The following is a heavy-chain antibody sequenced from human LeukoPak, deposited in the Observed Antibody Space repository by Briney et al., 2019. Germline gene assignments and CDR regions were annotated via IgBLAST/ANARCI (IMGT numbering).Heavy chain of an antibody. D-gene: IGHD3-10*01. V-gene: IGHV4-59*01. Sequence: SETLSLTCTVSGGSINSYYWSWIRQPPGKGLECIGYIHYTGSTNYNPSLKSRVTISGDTSKSQFSLKLSSVTAADTAIYYCARGGYYGSGNDFRFDPWGQGTLVTVSS. CDR2: IHYTGST. J-gene: IGHJ5*02. CDR3: ARGGYYGSGNDFRFDP. CDR1: GGSINSYY.